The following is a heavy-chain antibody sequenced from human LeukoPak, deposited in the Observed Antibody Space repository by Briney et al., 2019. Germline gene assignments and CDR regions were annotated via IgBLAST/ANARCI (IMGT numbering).Heavy chain of an antibody. CDR1: GGSISSGDYY. J-gene: IGHJ3*02. Sequence: SETLSLTCTVSGGSISSGDYYWSRIRQPAGKGLEWIGRISSSGSTNYNPSLKSRVTISVDTSKNQFSLKLSSVTAADTAVYFCARGPYSYDSSGAFDIWGQGTMVTVSS. CDR2: ISSSGST. CDR3: ARGPYSYDSSGAFDI. D-gene: IGHD3-22*01. V-gene: IGHV4-61*02.